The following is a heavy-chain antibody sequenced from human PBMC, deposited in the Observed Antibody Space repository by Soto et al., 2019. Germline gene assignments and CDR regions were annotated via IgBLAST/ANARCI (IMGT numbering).Heavy chain of an antibody. V-gene: IGHV3-33*01. D-gene: IGHD3-10*01. Sequence: QVQLVESGGGVVQPGRSLTLSCAASGFTFSSYGMHWVRQAPGKGPEWVAVIWYDGSNKYYTDSVKGRFTISRDNPKKTLYLQMNSLRGDDTAVYYCARVRGRYYGSGSYDGVDVW. CDR2: IWYDGSNK. CDR3: ARVRGRYYGSGSYDGVDV. J-gene: IGHJ6*01. CDR1: GFTFSSYG.